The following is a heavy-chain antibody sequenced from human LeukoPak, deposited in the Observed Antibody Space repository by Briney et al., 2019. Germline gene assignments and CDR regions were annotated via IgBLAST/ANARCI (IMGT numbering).Heavy chain of an antibody. D-gene: IGHD3-10*01. J-gene: IGHJ6*02. V-gene: IGHV1-2*02. CDR1: GYTFTGYY. Sequence: ASVKVSCKASGYTFTGYYMHWVRQAPGQGLEWMGWINPNSGGTNYAQKFQGRVTMTRDTSISTAYMELSRLRSDDTAVYYCARDRHYYGSGSYKIFMDVWGQGTTVTVSS. CDR2: INPNSGGT. CDR3: ARDRHYYGSGSYKIFMDV.